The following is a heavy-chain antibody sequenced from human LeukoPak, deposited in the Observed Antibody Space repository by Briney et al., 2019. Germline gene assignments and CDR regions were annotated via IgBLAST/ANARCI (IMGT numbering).Heavy chain of an antibody. D-gene: IGHD1-26*01. CDR1: GFTFNVYA. J-gene: IGHJ4*02. CDR3: ARALVGAAFDT. CDR2: ISGSRDFI. V-gene: IGHV3-21*06. Sequence: GGSLRLSCAVSGFTFNVYAMHWVRQIPGKGPEWISSISGSRDFIYYADSVKGRFTISGDNAKNSLYLDMNSLRVEDTAVYFCARALVGAAFDTWGQGALVTVSS.